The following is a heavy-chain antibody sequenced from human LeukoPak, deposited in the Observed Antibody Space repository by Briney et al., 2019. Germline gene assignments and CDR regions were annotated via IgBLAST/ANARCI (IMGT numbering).Heavy chain of an antibody. Sequence: SETLSLTCTVSGGSISSSSYYWGWIRQPPGKGLEWIGSIYYSGSTYYNPSHKSRVTISVDTSKNQFSLKLSSVTAADTAVYYCARRGGQIGGNLDYWGQGTLVTVSS. V-gene: IGHV4-39*01. CDR3: ARRGGQIGGNLDY. CDR2: IYYSGST. CDR1: GGSISSSSYY. D-gene: IGHD2-15*01. J-gene: IGHJ4*02.